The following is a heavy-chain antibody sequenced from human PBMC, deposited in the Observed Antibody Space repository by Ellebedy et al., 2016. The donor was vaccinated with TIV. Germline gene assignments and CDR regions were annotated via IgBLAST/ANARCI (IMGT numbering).Heavy chain of an antibody. CDR2: IYYSGSA. D-gene: IGHD3-10*01. CDR3: ARQVVRGGNYGMDV. J-gene: IGHJ6*02. CDR1: GGSINNYYY. V-gene: IGHV4-39*01. Sequence: MPSETLSLTCTVSGGSINNYYYWSWIRQPPGKGLEWIGNIYYSGSAYYNPSLKSRVTIPVDTSKNQFSLKLSSVTAADTAVYYCARQVVRGGNYGMDVWGQGTTVTVSS.